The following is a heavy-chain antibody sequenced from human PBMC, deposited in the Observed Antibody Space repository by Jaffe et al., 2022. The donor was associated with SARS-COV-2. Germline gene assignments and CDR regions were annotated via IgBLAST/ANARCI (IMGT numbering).Heavy chain of an antibody. CDR1: GGSISSSSYY. D-gene: IGHD2-21*01. CDR3: ASWGGTGVTHYYYYMDV. V-gene: IGHV4-39*01. CDR2: IYYSGST. Sequence: QLQLQESGPGLVKPSETLSLTCTVSGGSISSSSYYWGWIRQPPGKGLEWIGSIYYSGSTYYNPSLKSRVTISVDTSKNQFSLKLSSVTAADTAVYYCASWGGTGVTHYYYYMDVWGKGTTVTVSS. J-gene: IGHJ6*03.